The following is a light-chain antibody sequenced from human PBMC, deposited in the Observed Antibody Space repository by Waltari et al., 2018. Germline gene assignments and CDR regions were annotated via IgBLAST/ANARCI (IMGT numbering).Light chain of an antibody. CDR1: QIVSSY. J-gene: IGKJ1*01. Sequence: ESVLKQSPATLSLYPGESAIRTCRASQIVSSYLAWYHQRQGQAHSLLIFDASKRAAGIPARFSGSGSGTEFTLTISSLEAEDFAVYFWQQRSTWPRTFGQGTKVE. CDR3: QQRSTWPRT. V-gene: IGKV3-11*01. CDR2: DAS.